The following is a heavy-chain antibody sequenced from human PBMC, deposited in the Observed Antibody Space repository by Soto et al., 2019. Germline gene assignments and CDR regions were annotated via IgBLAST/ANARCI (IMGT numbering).Heavy chain of an antibody. J-gene: IGHJ4*02. CDR2: INPNGGIT. D-gene: IGHD5-18*01. CDR1: GYTFTHYY. V-gene: IGHV1-46*01. Sequence: ASVKVSGKASGYTFTHYYIHWVRQAPGQGLEWMGIINPNGGITTYAQKFRAGFSMTRDTSTSTVYLELSRLRSEDSAVYYCATSVNSAMAFDYWGQGTLVTVSS. CDR3: ATSVNSAMAFDY.